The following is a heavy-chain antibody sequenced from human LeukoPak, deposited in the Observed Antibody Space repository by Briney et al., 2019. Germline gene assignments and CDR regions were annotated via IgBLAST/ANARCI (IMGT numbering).Heavy chain of an antibody. D-gene: IGHD1-26*01. V-gene: IGHV3-43D*03. Sequence: GGSLRLSCAASGFTFDGYAMHWVRQAPGKGLEWVSLISWDGGSTYYADSVKGRFTISRDNSKNSLYLQMNSLRAEDTALYYCAKDGGYGGYTSPWGMDVWGQGTTVTVSS. CDR2: ISWDGGST. CDR3: AKDGGYGGYTSPWGMDV. CDR1: GFTFDGYA. J-gene: IGHJ6*02.